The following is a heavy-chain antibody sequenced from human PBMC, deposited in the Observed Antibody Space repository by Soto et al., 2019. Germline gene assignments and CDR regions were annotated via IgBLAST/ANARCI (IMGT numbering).Heavy chain of an antibody. CDR1: GFSFGSYA. CDR3: ANDYYGMDG. V-gene: IGHV3-23*01. J-gene: IGHJ6*02. Sequence: EVQLLESGGDLVQPGGSLRLSCAASGFSFGSYAMSWVRQAPGKGLEWVSATGGSDGSTYYADSVKGRFTISRDNSKNTLYLHMNSLRAEDTAVYFCANDYYGMDGWGQGTTVTVSS. CDR2: TGGSDGST.